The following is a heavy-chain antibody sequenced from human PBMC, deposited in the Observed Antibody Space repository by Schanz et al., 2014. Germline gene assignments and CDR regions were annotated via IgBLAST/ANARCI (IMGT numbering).Heavy chain of an antibody. CDR2: IKSDGSST. CDR3: ARPALWFGDNCFDP. D-gene: IGHD3-10*01. J-gene: IGHJ5*02. CDR1: GFMFSSYG. Sequence: VQLVESGGGVVQPGRSLRLSCAASGFMFSSYGMHWVRQAPGKGLVWVSRIKSDGSSTSYADSVKGRFTISRDNAKNTLYLQMNSLRAEDTAVYYCARPALWFGDNCFDPWGQGTLVTVSS. V-gene: IGHV3-74*02.